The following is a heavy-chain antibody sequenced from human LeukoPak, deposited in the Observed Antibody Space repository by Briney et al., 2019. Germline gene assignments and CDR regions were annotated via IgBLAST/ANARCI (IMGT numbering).Heavy chain of an antibody. Sequence: SQTLSLTCTVSGGSISSGSYYWSWIRQPAGKGLEWIGSIYYSGSTYYNPSLKSRVTISVDTSKNQFSLKLSSVTAADTAVYYCATQAYYYYYMDVWGKGTTVTVSS. CDR1: GGSISSGSYY. V-gene: IGHV4-30-2*03. J-gene: IGHJ6*03. CDR2: IYYSGST. CDR3: ATQAYYYYYMDV.